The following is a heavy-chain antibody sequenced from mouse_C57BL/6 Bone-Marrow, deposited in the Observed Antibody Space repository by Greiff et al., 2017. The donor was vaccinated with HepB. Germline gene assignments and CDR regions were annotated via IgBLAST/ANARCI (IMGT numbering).Heavy chain of an antibody. CDR2: IRNKANGYTT. V-gene: IGHV7-3*01. J-gene: IGHJ4*01. Sequence: EVHLVESGGGLVQPGGSLSLSCAASGFTFTDYYMSWVRQPPGKALEWLGFIRNKANGYTTEYSASVKGRFTISRDNSQSILYLQMNALRAEDSATYYCASLYGNYDYYAMDYWGQGTSVTVSS. CDR1: GFTFTDYY. CDR3: ASLYGNYDYYAMDY. D-gene: IGHD2-1*01.